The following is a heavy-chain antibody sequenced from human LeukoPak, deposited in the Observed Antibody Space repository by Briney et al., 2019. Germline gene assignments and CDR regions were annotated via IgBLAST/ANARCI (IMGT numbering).Heavy chain of an antibody. D-gene: IGHD6-6*01. J-gene: IGHJ4*02. CDR1: GGTFSSYA. V-gene: IGHV1-69*13. Sequence: SVKVSCKASGGTFSSYAISWVRQAPGQGLEWMGGIIPIFGAANYAQKFRGRVTITADESTSTAYMELSSLRSEDTAVYYCARDDSSSPGCNYWGQGTLVTVSS. CDR2: IIPIFGAA. CDR3: ARDDSSSPGCNY.